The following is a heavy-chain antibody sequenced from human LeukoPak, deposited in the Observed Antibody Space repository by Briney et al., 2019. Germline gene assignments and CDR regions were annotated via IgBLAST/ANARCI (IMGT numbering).Heavy chain of an antibody. J-gene: IGHJ4*02. CDR2: IYKSGST. D-gene: IGHD1-26*01. V-gene: IGHV4-59*01. Sequence: AETLSLTSTVSGGSISGYYWSWIRQLPGKGLEWIGYIYKSGSTNYNPSLKSRLTISVDTSKNQFSLRLSSVTAADTAVYYCARGGTYGGGADYWGQGTLVTVSS. CDR1: GGSISGYY. CDR3: ARGGTYGGGADY.